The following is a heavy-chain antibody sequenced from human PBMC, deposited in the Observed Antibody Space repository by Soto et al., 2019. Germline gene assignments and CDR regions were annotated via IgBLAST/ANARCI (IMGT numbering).Heavy chain of an antibody. D-gene: IGHD6-13*01. CDR3: ARNNSSSWYYYYGMDV. CDR2: ISAYNGNT. Sequence: ASVKVSCKASGYTFTSYGISWVRQAPGQGLEWMGWISAYNGNTNYAQKLQGRVTMTTDTSTSTAYMELRSLRSDDTAVYYCARNNSSSWYYYYGMDVWGQGTTVTVSS. CDR1: GYTFTSYG. V-gene: IGHV1-18*04. J-gene: IGHJ6*02.